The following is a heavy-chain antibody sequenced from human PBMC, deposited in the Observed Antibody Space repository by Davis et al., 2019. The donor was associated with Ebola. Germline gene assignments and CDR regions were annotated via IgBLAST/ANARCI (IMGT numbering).Heavy chain of an antibody. V-gene: IGHV4-59*08. D-gene: IGHD3-22*01. J-gene: IGHJ4*02. Sequence: MPSETLSLTCTVSGGSISSYYWSWIRQPPGKGLEWIGYIYYSGSTNYNPSLKSRVTISVDTSKNQFSLKLSSVTAADTAVYYCARVVYDSSGYRLDYWGQGTLVTVSS. CDR3: ARVVYDSSGYRLDY. CDR2: IYYSGST. CDR1: GGSISSYY.